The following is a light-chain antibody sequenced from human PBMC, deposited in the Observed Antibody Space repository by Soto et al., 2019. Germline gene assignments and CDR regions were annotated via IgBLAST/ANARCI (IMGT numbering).Light chain of an antibody. CDR3: QQLNSYPWT. J-gene: IGKJ1*01. CDR1: QAISSF. V-gene: IGKV1-9*01. CDR2: GTS. Sequence: DIQLTQSPSFLSASVGDRVTITCRASQAISSFVAWYQQKPGKAPLLLIYGTSTLRSGVPSRFSGSGSGTEFTLTISSLQPEDFAAYYCQQLNSYPWTFGQGTKVEIK.